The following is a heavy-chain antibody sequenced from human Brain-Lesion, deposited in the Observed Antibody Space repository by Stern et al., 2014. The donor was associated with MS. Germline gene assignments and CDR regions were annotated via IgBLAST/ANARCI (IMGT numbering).Heavy chain of an antibody. J-gene: IGHJ4*02. V-gene: IGHV4-4*02. CDR2: SDHSGST. CDR3: ARFPASRPHVFDS. CDR1: GGSISSSNW. D-gene: IGHD6-13*01. Sequence: QVQLVQSGPGLVKPSGTLSLTCAVSGGSISSSNWWSWVRQSPGKGLEWIGESDHSGSTIYNPSLKSRVTVSVDKYKNRFSLNLRSVTAADTAVYFCARFPASRPHVFDSWGQGTLVTVSS.